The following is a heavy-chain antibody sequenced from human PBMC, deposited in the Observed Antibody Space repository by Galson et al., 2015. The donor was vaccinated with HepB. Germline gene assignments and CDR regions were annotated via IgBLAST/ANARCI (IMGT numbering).Heavy chain of an antibody. V-gene: IGHV1-69*13. CDR3: ASQPDYPTVRGVTYFDY. CDR2: IIPIFGTA. Sequence: SVKVSCKASGGTFSSYAISWVRQAPGQGLEWMGGIIPIFGTANYAQKFQGRVTITADESTSTAYMELSSLRSEDTAVYYCASQPDYPTVRGVTYFDYWGQGTLVTVSS. J-gene: IGHJ4*02. D-gene: IGHD3-10*01. CDR1: GGTFSSYA.